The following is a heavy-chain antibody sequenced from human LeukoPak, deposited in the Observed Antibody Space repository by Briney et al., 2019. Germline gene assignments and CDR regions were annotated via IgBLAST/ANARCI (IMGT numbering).Heavy chain of an antibody. CDR3: ASGPWELNY. CDR1: GFTFTKYW. V-gene: IGHV3-7*01. J-gene: IGHJ4*02. CDR2: KKQDGRET. Sequence: GGSLRLSCAASGFTFTKYWMTWVRRAPGKGLEWVANKKQDGRETYYVDSVKGRFTISRDNAKNSLYLQMSNLRVEDTAVYYCASGPWELNYWGQGTLVTVSS. D-gene: IGHD1-26*01.